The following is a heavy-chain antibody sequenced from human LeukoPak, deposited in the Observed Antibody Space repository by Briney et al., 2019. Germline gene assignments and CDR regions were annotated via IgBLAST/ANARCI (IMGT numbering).Heavy chain of an antibody. D-gene: IGHD3-16*02. J-gene: IGHJ6*03. CDR1: GYTFTGYY. V-gene: IGHV1-2*02. Sequence: ASVKVSCKASGYTFTGYYIHWVRQAPGQGLEWMGLIKPNSGDTKYAQKFQGRVTMTRDTSITTAYMELSSLRSDDTALYYCVRASLWGRLSTNYYYYMDVWGKGTTVTVSS. CDR2: IKPNSGDT. CDR3: VRASLWGRLSTNYYYYMDV.